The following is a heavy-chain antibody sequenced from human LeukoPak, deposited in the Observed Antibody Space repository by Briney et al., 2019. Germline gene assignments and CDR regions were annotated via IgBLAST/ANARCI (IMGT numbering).Heavy chain of an antibody. CDR1: GYIFTSYG. CDR3: ARGPDYDLLTGYPDYYYYSMDV. J-gene: IGHJ6*03. Sequence: GASVKVSCKASGYIFTSYGINWVRQATGQGLEWMGWMNPNSGDTGYAQTFLGRVTLTRDTSISTAYMELSSLRSEDTAVYYCARGPDYDLLTGYPDYYYYSMDVWGKGTTVTVSS. D-gene: IGHD3-9*01. V-gene: IGHV1-8*01. CDR2: MNPNSGDT.